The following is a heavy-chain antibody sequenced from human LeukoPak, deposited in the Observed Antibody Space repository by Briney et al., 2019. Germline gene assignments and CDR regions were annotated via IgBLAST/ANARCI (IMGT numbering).Heavy chain of an antibody. CDR1: GGTFINYA. CDR2: ITPLLDIP. Sequence: SVKVSCKASGGTFINYAITWVRQGPGQGLEWVGRITPLLDIPKYAQKFQGRVTISADKSTSTAYMELNSLRSEDTAVYYCASGDGYCSGGSCAGAYWGQGTLVTVSS. J-gene: IGHJ4*02. D-gene: IGHD2-15*01. V-gene: IGHV1-69*04. CDR3: ASGDGYCSGGSCAGAY.